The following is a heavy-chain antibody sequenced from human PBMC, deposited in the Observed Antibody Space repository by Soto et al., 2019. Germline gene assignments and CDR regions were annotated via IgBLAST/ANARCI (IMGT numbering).Heavy chain of an antibody. J-gene: IGHJ6*02. V-gene: IGHV1-2*04. CDR3: AREGYSSGWYGRDYYYGMDV. Sequence: QVQLVQSGAEVKKPGASVKVSCKASGYTFTGYYMHWVRQAPGQGLEWMGWINPNSGGTNYAQKFQGWVTMTRDTSISTAYMELSSLRSDDTAVYYCAREGYSSGWYGRDYYYGMDVWGQGTTVTVSS. D-gene: IGHD6-19*01. CDR2: INPNSGGT. CDR1: GYTFTGYY.